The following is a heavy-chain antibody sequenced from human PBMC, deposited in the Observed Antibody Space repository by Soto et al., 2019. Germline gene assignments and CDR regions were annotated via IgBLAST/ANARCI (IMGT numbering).Heavy chain of an antibody. CDR1: GFTFSNYW. D-gene: IGHD6-13*01. CDR3: ARGGDSSSWIAFDY. J-gene: IGHJ4*02. V-gene: IGHV3-74*01. Sequence: EVQLVESGGGLVQPGGSLRLSCAASGFTFSNYWMHWVRQGPGKGLVWVSCIKSDGSSTTYADSVKGRFTISRDNAKNTLYLQMNSLRAEDTAVYYCARGGDSSSWIAFDYWGQGTLVTVSS. CDR2: IKSDGSST.